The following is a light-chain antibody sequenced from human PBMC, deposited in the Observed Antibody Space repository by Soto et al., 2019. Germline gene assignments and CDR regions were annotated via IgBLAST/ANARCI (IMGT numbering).Light chain of an antibody. J-gene: IGKJ1*01. Sequence: DIQTTQSPSTLSASVGDRVTITCRASQSISSWLAWYQQKPGKAPKLLIYKASSLESGVPSRFSASGSGTEFTLTISSLQADDFATYYCQQYHIYSWTFGQGTKVDIK. CDR3: QQYHIYSWT. CDR1: QSISSW. V-gene: IGKV1-5*03. CDR2: KAS.